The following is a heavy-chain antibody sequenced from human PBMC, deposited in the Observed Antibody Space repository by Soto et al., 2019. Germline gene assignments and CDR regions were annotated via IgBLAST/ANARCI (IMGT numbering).Heavy chain of an antibody. D-gene: IGHD2-2*03. CDR1: GFSFDGFV. CDR2: ISGSGGRT. J-gene: IGHJ4*02. CDR3: VKPNAVDISVDS. Sequence: GGSLRLSCAAPGFSFDGFVMSWIRQAPGKGLEWVSAISGSGGRTYYADSVEGRFSISRDNSKSTLYLQMTSLTVEDTALYYCVKPNAVDISVDSWGQGTLVTVSS. V-gene: IGHV3-23*01.